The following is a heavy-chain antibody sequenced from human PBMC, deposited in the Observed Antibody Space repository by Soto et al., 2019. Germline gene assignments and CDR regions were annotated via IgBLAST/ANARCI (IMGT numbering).Heavy chain of an antibody. CDR3: ASLTKVRPRDS. CDR2: VYSNGHT. V-gene: IGHV4-39*01. Sequence: PSETLSLTCTVSGDSISNKNYHLGWTRQPPGKGLEWIGTVYSNGHTYHNPSLKSRLPMAVDTSKNQFSLSLMSVTAADTAVYFCASLTKVRPRDSWGQGTLVTDS. CDR1: GDSISNKNYH. D-gene: IGHD3-10*01. J-gene: IGHJ4*02.